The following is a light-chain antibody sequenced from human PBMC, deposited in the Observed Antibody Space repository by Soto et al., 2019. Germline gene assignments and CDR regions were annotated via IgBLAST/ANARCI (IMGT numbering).Light chain of an antibody. CDR1: QSLIHSDGSTY. V-gene: IGKV2-30*02. J-gene: IGKJ1*01. Sequence: DVVMTQSPLSLPVTLGQPASISCRSSQSLIHSDGSTYLNWFQQRPGQSPRRLIYEVSDRDSGVPDRFSGSGSGTDFKLKISRVEAEDVGVYYCMQGTHWPWTFGQGTEVEIK. CDR2: EVS. CDR3: MQGTHWPWT.